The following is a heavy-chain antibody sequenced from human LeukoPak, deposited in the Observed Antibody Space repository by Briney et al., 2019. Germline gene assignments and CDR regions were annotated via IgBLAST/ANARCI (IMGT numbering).Heavy chain of an antibody. CDR2: IYYSGST. J-gene: IGHJ6*03. Sequence: SETLSLTCTVSGGSISSYYWSWIRQPPGKGLEWIGYIYYSGSTNYNPSLKSRVIISVDTSKNQFSLKLSSVTAADTAVYYCASIAQGGYYYMDVWGKGTTVTVSS. CDR1: GGSISSYY. D-gene: IGHD6-13*01. CDR3: ASIAQGGYYYMDV. V-gene: IGHV4-59*01.